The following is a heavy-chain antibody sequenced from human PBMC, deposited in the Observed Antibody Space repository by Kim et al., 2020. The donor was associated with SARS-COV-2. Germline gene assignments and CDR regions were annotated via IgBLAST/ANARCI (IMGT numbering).Heavy chain of an antibody. CDR3: ARVGRYCSSTSCYPKY. CDR2: MNPNSGNT. CDR1: GYTFTSYD. J-gene: IGHJ4*02. Sequence: ASVKVSCKASGYTFTSYDINWVRQATGQGLEWMGWMNPNSGNTGYAQKFQGRVTMTRNTSISTAYMELSSLRSEDTAVYYCARVGRYCSSTSCYPKYWGQGTLVTVSS. V-gene: IGHV1-8*01. D-gene: IGHD2-2*01.